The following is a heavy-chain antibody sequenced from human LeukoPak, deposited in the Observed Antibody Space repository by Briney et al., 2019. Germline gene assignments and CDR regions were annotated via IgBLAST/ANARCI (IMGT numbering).Heavy chain of an antibody. CDR3: ARGRATYDY. CDR2: IKQDGSEK. J-gene: IGHJ4*02. D-gene: IGHD5-12*01. V-gene: IGHV3-7*01. Sequence: GGSLRLSCAASGFTFSTYSMNRVRQAPGKGLEWVANIKQDGSEKYYVDSVKGRFTISRDNAKNSLYLQMNSLRAEDMAVYYCARGRATYDYWGQGTLVTVSS. CDR1: GFTFSTYS.